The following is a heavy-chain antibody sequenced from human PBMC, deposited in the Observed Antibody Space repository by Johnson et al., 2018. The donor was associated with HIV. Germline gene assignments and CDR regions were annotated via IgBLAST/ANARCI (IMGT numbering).Heavy chain of an antibody. CDR1: DFTFSNYW. J-gene: IGHJ3*01. D-gene: IGHD6-13*01. Sequence: VQLVESGGGVVLPGGSLRLSCAASDFTFSNYWMSWVRQAPGKGLEWVANIKEDGSEDYHLDSLKGRFTISRDNAKNSLYLQMDSLRAEDTGVYYCARDGVYSSPHDAFDVWGQGTVVTVSS. V-gene: IGHV3-7*05. CDR2: IKEDGSED. CDR3: ARDGVYSSPHDAFDV.